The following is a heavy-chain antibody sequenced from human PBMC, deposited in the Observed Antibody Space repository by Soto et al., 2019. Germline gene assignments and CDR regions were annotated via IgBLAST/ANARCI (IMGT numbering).Heavy chain of an antibody. CDR1: GFTFDDYA. CDR2: VSWNSAGI. V-gene: IGHV3-9*01. D-gene: IGHD3-10*01. J-gene: IGHJ4*02. CDR3: VKDMVREVKYSFDY. Sequence: EVQLVQSGGGLAQPGRSLRLSCAASGFTFDDYAMHWVRQTPGKGLEWVSGVSWNSAGIAYADSVKGRFTISRDNAKNSLYLQLNSLRPEDTALYYCVKDMVREVKYSFDYWGQGTLVSVSS.